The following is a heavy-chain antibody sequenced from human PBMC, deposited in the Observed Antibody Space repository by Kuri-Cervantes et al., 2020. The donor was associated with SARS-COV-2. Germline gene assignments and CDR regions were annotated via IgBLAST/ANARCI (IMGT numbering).Heavy chain of an antibody. J-gene: IGHJ3*02. D-gene: IGHD3-22*01. V-gene: IGHV4-38-2*02. CDR2: IYHSGST. Sequence: SETLSLTCTVSGYSISSGYYWGWIRQPPGKGLEWIGSIYHSGSTYYNPSLKSRVTISVDTSKNQFSLKLSSVTAADTAVYCCASGTYYYDSSGSVAFDIWGQGTMVTVSS. CDR1: GYSISSGYY. CDR3: ASGTYYYDSSGSVAFDI.